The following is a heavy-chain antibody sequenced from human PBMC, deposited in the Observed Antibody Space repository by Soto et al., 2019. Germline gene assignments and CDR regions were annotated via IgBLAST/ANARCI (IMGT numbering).Heavy chain of an antibody. CDR3: AKGLRTYSSSWFAVIDY. J-gene: IGHJ4*02. CDR2: ISGGGGST. D-gene: IGHD6-13*01. V-gene: IGHV3-23*01. Sequence: GGSLRLSCAASGFTFSSYAMSWVRQAPGKGLEWVSAISGGGGSTYYADSVKGRFTISRDNSKNTLYWQMNSLRAGDTAVYYCAKGLRTYSSSWFAVIDYWGQGTLVTVSS. CDR1: GFTFSSYA.